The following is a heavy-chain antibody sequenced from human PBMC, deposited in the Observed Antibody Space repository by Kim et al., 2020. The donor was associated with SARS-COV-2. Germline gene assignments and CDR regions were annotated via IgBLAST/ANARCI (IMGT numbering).Heavy chain of an antibody. V-gene: IGHV3-43*01. Sequence: GGSLRLSCAASRFTFDDYTMYWVRQAPGKGLEWVSLISWDGGTTYYADSVKGRFTISRDNRENSLYLQMNSLRIEDSALYYCAKDSGAPRGNDFDYWGQGTLVAVSS. D-gene: IGHD5-12*01. CDR3: AKDSGAPRGNDFDY. CDR1: RFTFDDYT. J-gene: IGHJ4*02. CDR2: ISWDGGTT.